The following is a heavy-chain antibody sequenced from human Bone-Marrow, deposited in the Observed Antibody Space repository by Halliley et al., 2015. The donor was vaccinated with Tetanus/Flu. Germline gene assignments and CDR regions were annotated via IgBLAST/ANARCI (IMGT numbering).Heavy chain of an antibody. Sequence: LRLSCSVSGDSISSSSWYWGWIRQPPGKGLEWIGSIYYSGSTYYNPPLKSRVTISVDTSKNQFSLKLSSVTAADTAVYYCTRGVLHAYNYGLAGGIKPGFDIWGQGTMVTVSS. CDR3: TRGVLHAYNYGLAGGIKPGFDI. CDR1: GDSISSSSWY. CDR2: IYYSGST. J-gene: IGHJ3*02. V-gene: IGHV4-39*01. D-gene: IGHD5-18*01.